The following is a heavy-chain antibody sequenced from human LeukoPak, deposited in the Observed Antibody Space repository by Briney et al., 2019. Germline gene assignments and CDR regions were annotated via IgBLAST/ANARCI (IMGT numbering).Heavy chain of an antibody. D-gene: IGHD3-22*01. V-gene: IGHV1-46*01. Sequence: ASVKVSCKASGYTFTSYYMHWVRQAPGQGLEWMGIINPSGGSTSYAQKFQGRVTMTRDMSTSTVYMELSSLRSEDTAVYYCARGGNYYDSSGLPAFDIWGQGTMVTVSS. J-gene: IGHJ3*02. CDR1: GYTFTSYY. CDR2: INPSGGST. CDR3: ARGGNYYDSSGLPAFDI.